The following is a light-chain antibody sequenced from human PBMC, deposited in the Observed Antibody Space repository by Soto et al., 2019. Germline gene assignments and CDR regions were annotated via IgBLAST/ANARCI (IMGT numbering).Light chain of an antibody. CDR2: KAS. V-gene: IGKV1-5*03. CDR1: RSIGIC. CDR3: QQSDSLPRT. Sequence: DIQMTQSPSSLSASVGDRVTITCRASRSIGICLDWYQQKPGKAPKLLIYKASSLESGVPSRFSGSGSGTEFTLTISSLQPEDSATYYCQQSDSLPRTFGGGTKVDIK. J-gene: IGKJ4*02.